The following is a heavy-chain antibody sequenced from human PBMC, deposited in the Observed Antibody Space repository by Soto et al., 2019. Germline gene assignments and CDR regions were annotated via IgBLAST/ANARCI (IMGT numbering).Heavy chain of an antibody. CDR3: ARDQIGYSYGSTIVWFDP. V-gene: IGHV4-61*08. J-gene: IGHJ5*02. Sequence: SETLSLTCTVSGGSISSGDYYWSWIRQPPGKGLEWIGYIYYSGSTNYNPSLKSRVTISVDTSKNQFSLKLSSVTAADTAVYYCARDQIGYSYGSTIVWFDPWGQGTLVTVSS. CDR1: GGSISSGDYY. CDR2: IYYSGST. D-gene: IGHD5-18*01.